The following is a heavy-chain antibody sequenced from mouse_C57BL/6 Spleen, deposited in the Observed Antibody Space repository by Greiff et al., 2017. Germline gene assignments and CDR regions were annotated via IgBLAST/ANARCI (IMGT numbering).Heavy chain of an antibody. CDR2: INPNNGGT. CDR3: ARGGGPYFDY. CDR1: GYTFTDYY. J-gene: IGHJ2*01. V-gene: IGHV1-26*01. Sequence: EVQLQQSGPVLVKPGASVKISCKASGYTFTDYYMNWVKQSHGKSLEWIGDINPNNGGTSYNQKFKGKATLTVDKSSSPAYMELRSLTSEDSAVYYCARGGGPYFDYWGQGTTLTVSS.